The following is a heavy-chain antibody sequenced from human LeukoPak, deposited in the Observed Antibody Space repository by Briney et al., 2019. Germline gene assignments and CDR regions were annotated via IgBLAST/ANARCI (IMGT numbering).Heavy chain of an antibody. V-gene: IGHV3-53*01. CDR2: IYSGGST. Sequence: GGSLRLSCAASGFTVSSNYMSWVRQAPGKGLEWVSVIYSGGSTYYADSVKGRFTISRDNSKNSLYLQMNSLRAEDTAVYYCAREPLRELRKAYDYWGQGTLVTVSS. CDR1: GFTVSSNY. CDR3: AREPLRELRKAYDY. J-gene: IGHJ4*02. D-gene: IGHD1-26*01.